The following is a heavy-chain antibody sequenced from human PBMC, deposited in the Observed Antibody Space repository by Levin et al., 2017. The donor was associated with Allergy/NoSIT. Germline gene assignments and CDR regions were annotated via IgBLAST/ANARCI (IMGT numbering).Heavy chain of an antibody. CDR3: ARRDSDGSNSFDY. Sequence: NPGESLKISCQASGYSFTSYWFGWVRQRPGKGLEWMGLIFPSDSDTRVSPSFQGQIIMSVDKSISTAYLQWSSLKASDSAMYYCARRDSDGSNSFDYWGQGTLVTVSS. V-gene: IGHV5-51*01. D-gene: IGHD4-23*01. CDR1: GYSFTSYW. J-gene: IGHJ4*02. CDR2: IFPSDSDT.